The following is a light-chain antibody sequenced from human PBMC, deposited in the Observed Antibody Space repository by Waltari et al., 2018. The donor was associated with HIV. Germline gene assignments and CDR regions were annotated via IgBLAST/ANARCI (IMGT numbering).Light chain of an antibody. CDR1: QAISNW. CDR3: HQTNSFPLT. Sequence: DIQMTQSPSSVSASVGDRVTITCRASQAISNWLAWYQQKPGQAPTRLISGASTLQGGVPPRFSGSGSGTDFTLTITSLQPEDFATYYCHQTNSFPLTFGGGTKVQVK. V-gene: IGKV1D-12*01. J-gene: IGKJ4*01. CDR2: GAS.